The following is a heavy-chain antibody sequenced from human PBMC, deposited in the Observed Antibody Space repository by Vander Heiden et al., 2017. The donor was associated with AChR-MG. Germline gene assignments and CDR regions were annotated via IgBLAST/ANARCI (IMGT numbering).Heavy chain of an antibody. CDR2: INHSRST. CDR3: ARGLPGSGYYSSFSDY. CDR1: GGSFSGYY. V-gene: IGHV4-34*01. J-gene: IGHJ4*02. D-gene: IGHD3-22*01. Sequence: QVQLQQRGAGLLKPSETLSLTCAVYGGSFSGYYWRWIRQPPEKGLEWIGEINHSRSTNYNPSLKSRVTISVDTSKNQFSLKLSSVTAADTAVYYCARGLPGSGYYSSFSDYWGQGTLVTVSS.